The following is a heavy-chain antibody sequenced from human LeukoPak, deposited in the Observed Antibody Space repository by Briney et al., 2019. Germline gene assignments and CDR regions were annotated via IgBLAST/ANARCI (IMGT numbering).Heavy chain of an antibody. CDR3: ARVSVGAPAFDY. CDR2: INEDGSEK. J-gene: IGHJ4*02. Sequence: GGSLRLSCSASGFSCSSYWMSWVRQAPGKGLEWVAHINEDGSEKYYVDSVKGRFFISRDNAAKSLSLQMNSLRDADTAVYYCARVSVGAPAFDYWGQGNLVTVSS. V-gene: IGHV3-7*01. D-gene: IGHD1-26*01. CDR1: GFSCSSYW.